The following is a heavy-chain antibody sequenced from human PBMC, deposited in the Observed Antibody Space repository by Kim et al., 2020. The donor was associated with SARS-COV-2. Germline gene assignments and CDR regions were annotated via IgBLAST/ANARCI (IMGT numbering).Heavy chain of an antibody. CDR2: ISDSSAFA. D-gene: IGHD5-12*01. J-gene: IGHJ4*02. Sequence: GGSLRLSCTGSGFSFDRYAVSWVRQAPGKGLEWVSAISDSSAFAYYTDSVKGRFTISRDNSRNTVYLQMNSLTAEDTAIYYCAKERLVAAFFDYWGPGTL. V-gene: IGHV3-23*01. CDR1: GFSFDRYA. CDR3: AKERLVAAFFDY.